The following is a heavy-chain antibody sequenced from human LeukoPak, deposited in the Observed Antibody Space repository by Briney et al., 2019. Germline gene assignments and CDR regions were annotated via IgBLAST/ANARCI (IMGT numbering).Heavy chain of an antibody. D-gene: IGHD7-27*01. CDR1: GGSFSGYY. V-gene: IGHV4-34*01. J-gene: IGHJ6*03. CDR3: ARLRQNWGYYYYYMDV. Sequence: SETLSLTCAVYGGSFSGYYWSWIRQPPGKGLEWIGEINHSGSTNYNPSLKSRVTISVDTSKNQFSLKLSSVTAADTAVYYCARLRQNWGYYYYYMDVWGKGTTVTVSS. CDR2: INHSGST.